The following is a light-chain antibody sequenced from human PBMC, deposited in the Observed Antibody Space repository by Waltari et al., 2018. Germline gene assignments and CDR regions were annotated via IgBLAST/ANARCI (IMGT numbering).Light chain of an antibody. J-gene: IGLJ2*01. Sequence: SYELTQPPSVSVSPGPTASITCSGDKAGGKYASWYQLRAGQSPIMVISQHNQRPSGVPERFSGSYSGNTATLTISGTQTMDEADYYCQAWDSNTVVFGGGTKLSVL. CDR3: QAWDSNTVV. V-gene: IGLV3-1*01. CDR1: KAGGKY. CDR2: QHN.